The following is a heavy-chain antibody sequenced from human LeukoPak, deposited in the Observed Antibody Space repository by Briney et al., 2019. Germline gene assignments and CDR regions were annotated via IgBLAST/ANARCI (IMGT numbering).Heavy chain of an antibody. CDR1: GYSISSGYY. CDR2: IYHSGST. CDR3: ARGSDRLFDY. Sequence: SETLSLTCAVSGYSISSGYYWGWVRQPPGKGLEWIGSIYHSGSTYYNPSLKSRVTISVDTSKNQFSLKLSSVTAADTAVYYCARGSDRLFDYWGQGTLVTVSS. D-gene: IGHD2-21*02. J-gene: IGHJ4*02. V-gene: IGHV4-38-2*01.